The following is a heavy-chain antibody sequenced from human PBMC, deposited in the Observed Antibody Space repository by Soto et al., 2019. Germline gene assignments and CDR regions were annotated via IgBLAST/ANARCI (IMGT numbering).Heavy chain of an antibody. CDR1: GGSTSGSY. CDR2: VYYTGST. CDR3: ARSVAVPGAHIDY. V-gene: IGHV4-59*01. D-gene: IGHD6-19*01. J-gene: IGHJ4*02. Sequence: SETLSLTCSVSGGSTSGSYWSWIRQSPGKGLEWLGYVYYTGSTNYSPSLRSRVSISVDTSKNEFSLRLSSVTAADTAVYFCARSVAVPGAHIDYWGQGTQVTVSS.